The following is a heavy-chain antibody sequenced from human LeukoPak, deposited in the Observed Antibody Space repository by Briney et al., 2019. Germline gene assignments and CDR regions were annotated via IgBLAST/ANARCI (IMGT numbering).Heavy chain of an antibody. CDR3: ARERDSSGYSPLDP. D-gene: IGHD3-22*01. V-gene: IGHV1-2*02. CDR1: GYTFTGYY. J-gene: IGHJ5*02. Sequence: ASVKVSCRASGYTFTGYYIHWVRQAPGQGLEWMGWINPNSGGTNSAQNFQGRVTMSRDTSISTAYMDLSRLRSDDTAVYYCARERDSSGYSPLDPWGQGTLVTVSS. CDR2: INPNSGGT.